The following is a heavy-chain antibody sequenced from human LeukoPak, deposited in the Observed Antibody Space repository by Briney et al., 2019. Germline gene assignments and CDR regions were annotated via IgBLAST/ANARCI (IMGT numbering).Heavy chain of an antibody. D-gene: IGHD3-16*02. J-gene: IGHJ3*02. CDR3: ARVPREIASI. CDR2: MNPASGNT. Sequence: ASVKVSCTASGYTFTSYDINWVRQATGQGLEWMGYMNPASGNTGYAQKFQGRVTMTTDTSISTAYMELSSLRSEDTAVYYCARVPREIASIWGQGTMVTVSS. CDR1: GYTFTSYD. V-gene: IGHV1-8*01.